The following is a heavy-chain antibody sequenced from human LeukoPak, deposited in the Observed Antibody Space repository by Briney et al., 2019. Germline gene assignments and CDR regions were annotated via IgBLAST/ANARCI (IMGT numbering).Heavy chain of an antibody. CDR2: TSWDGNNK. V-gene: IGHV3-33*01. J-gene: IGHJ4*02. Sequence: GRSLRLSCAASGFTFIKYGMHWVRQAPGKGLEWVALTSWDGNNKYYADSVRGRFTISRDNSKNTLYLQMNSLRAEDTAVYYCTYFGYWGQGTLVTVSS. CDR1: GFTFIKYG. CDR3: TYFGY.